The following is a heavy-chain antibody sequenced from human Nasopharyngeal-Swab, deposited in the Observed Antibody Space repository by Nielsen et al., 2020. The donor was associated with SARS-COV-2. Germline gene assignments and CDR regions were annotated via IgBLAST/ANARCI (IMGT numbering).Heavy chain of an antibody. CDR2: VYYSGST. J-gene: IGHJ6*03. Sequence: GSLRLSCPVSGGSISSYYWNWVRQPPGKGLEWIAYVYYSGSTKYNPSPKSRVTITVDRAKNQVSLKLTSVTAADTAVYYCARGDILTPYYYMDVWGRGTTVAVSS. D-gene: IGHD3-9*01. V-gene: IGHV4-59*01. CDR3: ARGDILTPYYYMDV. CDR1: GGSISSYY.